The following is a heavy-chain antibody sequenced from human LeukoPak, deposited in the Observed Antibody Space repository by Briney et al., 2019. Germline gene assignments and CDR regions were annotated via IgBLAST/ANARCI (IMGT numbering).Heavy chain of an antibody. CDR1: GVSIGSSHYY. J-gene: IGHJ3*02. CDR2: VYFSGST. V-gene: IGHV4-61*10. D-gene: IGHD1-26*01. CDR3: ATTTSGGDAFDI. Sequence: SETLSLTCTVSGVSIGSSHYYWGWIRQPAGKGLEWIGRVYFSGSTNYNPSLKGRVTISVDTSNNQFSLNLRSVTAADTAVYYCATTTSGGDAFDIWGQGTMVTVSS.